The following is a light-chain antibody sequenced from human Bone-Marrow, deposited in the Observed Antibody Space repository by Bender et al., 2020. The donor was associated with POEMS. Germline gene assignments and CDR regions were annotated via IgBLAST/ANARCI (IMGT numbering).Light chain of an antibody. CDR3: SSWDDSLNGWV. J-gene: IGLJ3*02. Sequence: QSVLTQPPSASGTPGQSVTISCSGTSSNFGNNAANWYQHVPGTAPKLLIYSNNQRPSGVPERFSASTSGTSASLAISGLQSDDEADYYCSSWDDSLNGWVFGGGTKLTVL. CDR1: SSNFGNNA. CDR2: SNN. V-gene: IGLV1-44*01.